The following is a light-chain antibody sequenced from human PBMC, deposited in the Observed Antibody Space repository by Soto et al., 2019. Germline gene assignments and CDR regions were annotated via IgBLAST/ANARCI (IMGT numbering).Light chain of an antibody. CDR2: EVT. V-gene: IGLV2-14*01. Sequence: QSVLTQPASVSGSPGQSITISCTGTSSDVGGYNYVSWYQHHPGKAPKLMIYEVTNRPSGVSIRFSGSKSGTTASLTISGLQAEDEADYYCLSFTSSSTYIFGTGTKV. CDR3: LSFTSSSTYI. J-gene: IGLJ1*01. CDR1: SSDVGGYNY.